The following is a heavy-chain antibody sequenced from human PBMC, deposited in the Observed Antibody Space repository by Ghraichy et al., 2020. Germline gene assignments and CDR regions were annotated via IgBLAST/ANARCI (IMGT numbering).Heavy chain of an antibody. CDR3: ARLRTDYYYVLDY. V-gene: IGHV4-59*08. CDR2: VSYTGST. CDR1: GASTSLNY. D-gene: IGHD3-22*01. Sequence: SQTLSLTCSVSGASTSLNYWSWVRQPPGKGLDWIGFVSYTGSTSYNPSLKSRVTLSMDTSKKQFSLTLHSVTAADTAMYYCARLRTDYYYVLDYWGPGSLVTVAS. J-gene: IGHJ4*02.